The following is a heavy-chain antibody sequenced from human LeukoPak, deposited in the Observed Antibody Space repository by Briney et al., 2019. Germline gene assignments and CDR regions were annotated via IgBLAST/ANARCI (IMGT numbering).Heavy chain of an antibody. CDR1: GFTVSSNY. CDR3: TKATNVSCSGGYCYPFDS. V-gene: IGHV3-23*01. J-gene: IGHJ4*02. Sequence: VGSLRLSCAASGFTVSSNYMNWVRQAPGKGLEWVSVIGVSIGATFTADSVKGRFTISRDNYKNTLYLQMNSLRAEDRAIYYCTKATNVSCSGGYCYPFDSLGRGTLVTVSS. CDR2: IGVSIGAT. D-gene: IGHD2-15*01.